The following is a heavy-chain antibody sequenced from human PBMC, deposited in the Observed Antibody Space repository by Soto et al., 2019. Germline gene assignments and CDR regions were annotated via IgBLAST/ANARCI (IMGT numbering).Heavy chain of an antibody. CDR3: TGYCISTSCYGYYYYYGMDV. D-gene: IGHD2-2*01. J-gene: IGHJ6*02. CDR1: GFTFSNAW. V-gene: IGHV3-15*07. CDR2: IKSKTDGGTT. Sequence: PGGSLRLSCAASGFTFSNAWMNWVRQAPGKGLEWVGRIKSKTDGGTTDYAAPVKGRFTISRDDSKNTLYLQMNSLKTEDTAVYYCTGYCISTSCYGYYYYYGMDVWGQGTTITVS.